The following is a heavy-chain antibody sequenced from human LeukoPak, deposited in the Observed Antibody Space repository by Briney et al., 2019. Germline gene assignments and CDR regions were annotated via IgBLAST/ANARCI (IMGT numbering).Heavy chain of an antibody. V-gene: IGHV4-59*12. Sequence: SETLSLTCTVSGGSISSYHWSWIRQPPGKGLECIGFIYYSGSTNYNPSLKSRVTISVDTSKNQFSLKLSSVTAADTAVYYCARALPYCSGGSCYSGFWFDPWGQGTLVTVSS. J-gene: IGHJ5*02. D-gene: IGHD2-15*01. CDR1: GGSISSYH. CDR2: IYYSGST. CDR3: ARALPYCSGGSCYSGFWFDP.